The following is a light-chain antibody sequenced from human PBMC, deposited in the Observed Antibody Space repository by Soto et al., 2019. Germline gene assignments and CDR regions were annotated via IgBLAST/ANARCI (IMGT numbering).Light chain of an antibody. J-gene: IGKJ2*01. Sequence: EIVMTQSPATLSVSPGERATLSCRASQSVNSKLAWYQQRPGQGPRLLIYGASTRANGIPARFSGSWSGTEITLTISSLQSEDFAVYYCQQYNNWPPMYTFGQGTKVEIK. CDR2: GAS. CDR3: QQYNNWPPMYT. V-gene: IGKV3-15*01. CDR1: QSVNSK.